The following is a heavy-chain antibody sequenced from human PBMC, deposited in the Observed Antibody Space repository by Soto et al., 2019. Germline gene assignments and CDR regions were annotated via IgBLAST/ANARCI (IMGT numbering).Heavy chain of an antibody. CDR3: ASPAGYYYDSSGYYNDAFDI. CDR2: IIPIFGTA. J-gene: IGHJ3*02. CDR1: GDTFSSYA. V-gene: IGHV1-69*13. Sequence: GASVKVSCKASGDTFSSYAISWVRQAPGQGLEWMGGIIPIFGTANYAQKFQGRVTITADESTSTAYMELSSLRSEDTAVYYCASPAGYYYDSSGYYNDAFDIWGQGTMVTVSS. D-gene: IGHD3-22*01.